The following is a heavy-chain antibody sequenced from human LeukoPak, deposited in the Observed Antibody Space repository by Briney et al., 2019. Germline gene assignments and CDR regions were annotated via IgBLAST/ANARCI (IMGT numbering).Heavy chain of an antibody. CDR3: ARDGYSSSWYSWYFDL. D-gene: IGHD6-13*01. J-gene: IGHJ2*01. V-gene: IGHV3-30-3*01. CDR1: GFTFSSYA. Sequence: PGGSLRLSCAASGFTFSSYAMHWVRQAPGKGLEWVAVISYDGSNKYYADSVKGRFTISRDNSKNTLYLQMNSLRAEDTAVYYCARDGYSSSWYSWYFDLWGRGTLVTVSS. CDR2: ISYDGSNK.